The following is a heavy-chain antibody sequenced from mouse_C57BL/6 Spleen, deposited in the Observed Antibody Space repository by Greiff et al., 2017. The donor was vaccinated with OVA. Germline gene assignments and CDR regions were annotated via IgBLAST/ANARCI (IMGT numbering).Heavy chain of an antibody. CDR2: IDPSDSYT. D-gene: IGHD1-1*01. CDR1: GYTFTSYW. CDR3: ARSGYYGSSHY. V-gene: IGHV1-69*01. Sequence: QVQLKESGAELVMPGASVKLSCKASGYTFTSYWMHWVKQRPGQGLEWIGEIDPSDSYTNYNQKFKGKSTLTVDKSSSTAYMQLSSLTSEDSAVYYCARSGYYGSSHYWGQGTTLTVSS. J-gene: IGHJ2*01.